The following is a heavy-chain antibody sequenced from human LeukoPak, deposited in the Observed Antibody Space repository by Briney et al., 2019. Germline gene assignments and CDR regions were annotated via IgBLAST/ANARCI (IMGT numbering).Heavy chain of an antibody. Sequence: ASVKVSCKASGYTFTGYYMHWVRQAPGQGLEWMGWISAYNGNTNYAQKLQGRVTMTTDTSTSTAYMELSSLRSEDTAVYYCARDQDYYDSSGYYGGFDYWGQGTLVTVSS. D-gene: IGHD3-22*01. CDR1: GYTFTGYY. V-gene: IGHV1-18*04. CDR2: ISAYNGNT. CDR3: ARDQDYYDSSGYYGGFDY. J-gene: IGHJ4*02.